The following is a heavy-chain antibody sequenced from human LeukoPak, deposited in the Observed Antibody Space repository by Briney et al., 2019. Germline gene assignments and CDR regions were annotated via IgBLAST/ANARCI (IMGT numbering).Heavy chain of an antibody. CDR2: ISYDGSNK. Sequence: GGSLRLSCAASGFTFSSYAMHWVRQAPGKGLEWVAVISYDGSNKYYADSVKGRFTISGDNSKNTLYLQMNSLRAEDTAVYYCARDRASSGWYSVDYWGQGTLVTVSS. V-gene: IGHV3-30*04. CDR3: ARDRASSGWYSVDY. D-gene: IGHD6-19*01. J-gene: IGHJ4*02. CDR1: GFTFSSYA.